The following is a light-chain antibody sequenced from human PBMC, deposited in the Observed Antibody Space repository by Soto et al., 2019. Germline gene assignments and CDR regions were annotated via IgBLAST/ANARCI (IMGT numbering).Light chain of an antibody. V-gene: IGKV3-20*01. Sequence: IVLTQSPGTLSSSPGEITTLSCRASQSVSSTYLAWYQQKPGQAPGRLLYGTSNRATGIPDRFSGSGSGTDFTLTISRLEPEDFAMYYCQLYVSSPPGYTFGQGTKLEIK. CDR1: QSVSSTY. CDR3: QLYVSSPPGYT. J-gene: IGKJ2*01. CDR2: GTS.